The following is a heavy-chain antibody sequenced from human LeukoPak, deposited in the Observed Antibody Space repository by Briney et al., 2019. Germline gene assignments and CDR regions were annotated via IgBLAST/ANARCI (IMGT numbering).Heavy chain of an antibody. CDR2: INPSGGST. CDR3: ARERGYNWNDEGRYFDY. CDR1: GYTFTSYY. Sequence: GASVKVSCKASGYTFTSYYMHWVRQAPGQGLEWMGIINPSGGSTSYAQKFQGRVTITADESTRTAYMELSSLRSEDTAVYYCARERGYNWNDEGRYFDYWGQGTLVTVSS. J-gene: IGHJ4*02. V-gene: IGHV1-46*01. D-gene: IGHD1-20*01.